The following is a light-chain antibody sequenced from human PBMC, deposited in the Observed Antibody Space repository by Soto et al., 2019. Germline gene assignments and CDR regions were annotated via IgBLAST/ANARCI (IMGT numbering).Light chain of an antibody. CDR1: SSNIGRNS. V-gene: IGLV1-47*01. CDR2: GTD. Sequence: SVLTQPPSESGTPGQRVPISCSGSSSNIGRNSVIWYQQHPGSAPTLLIYGTDQRPSGVPDRFSGSKSGTSASLAISGLRSEDEADYYCAAWDGSLSGVVFGGGTKVTVL. CDR3: AAWDGSLSGVV. J-gene: IGLJ2*01.